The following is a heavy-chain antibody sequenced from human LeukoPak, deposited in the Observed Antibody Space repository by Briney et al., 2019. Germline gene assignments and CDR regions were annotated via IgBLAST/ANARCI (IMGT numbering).Heavy chain of an antibody. CDR3: ARDVGTAAAGTEWFDP. D-gene: IGHD6-13*01. J-gene: IGHJ5*02. Sequence: ASVKVSCKASGYTFTSYGISWVRQAPGQGLEWMGWINPNSGGTNYAQKFQGRVTMTRDTSISTAYMELSRLRSDDTAVYYCARDVGTAAAGTEWFDPWGQGTLVTVSS. CDR2: INPNSGGT. CDR1: GYTFTSYG. V-gene: IGHV1-2*02.